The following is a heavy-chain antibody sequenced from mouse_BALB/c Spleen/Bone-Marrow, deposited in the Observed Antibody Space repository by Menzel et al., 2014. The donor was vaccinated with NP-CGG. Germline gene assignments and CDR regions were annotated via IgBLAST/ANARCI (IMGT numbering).Heavy chain of an antibody. CDR1: GFTFTDYF. CDR3: ARGYYDDY. Sequence: DVMLVESGGGLVQPGGSLRLSCATSGFTFTDYFMTWVRQPPGKALEWLGFIRNKANGYTTEYSASVKGRFTISRNNSQSILYLQMNTLRAEDSATYYCARGYYDDYWGQGPTLTVSS. J-gene: IGHJ2*01. V-gene: IGHV7-3*02. CDR2: IRNKANGYTT. D-gene: IGHD2-4*01.